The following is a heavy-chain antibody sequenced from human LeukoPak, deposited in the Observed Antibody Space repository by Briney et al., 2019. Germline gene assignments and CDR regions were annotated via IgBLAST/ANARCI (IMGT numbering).Heavy chain of an antibody. CDR1: GYTFTGYY. J-gene: IGHJ6*02. Sequence: GASVKVSCKASGYTFTGYYMHWVRQAPGQGLEWMGWINPNSGGTNYAQKFQGRVTMTRDTSISTAYMELSRLRSDDTAVYYCARGSIAAAGDYYYHYGMDVWGQGTTVTVSS. D-gene: IGHD6-13*01. CDR3: ARGSIAAAGDYYYHYGMDV. V-gene: IGHV1-2*02. CDR2: INPNSGGT.